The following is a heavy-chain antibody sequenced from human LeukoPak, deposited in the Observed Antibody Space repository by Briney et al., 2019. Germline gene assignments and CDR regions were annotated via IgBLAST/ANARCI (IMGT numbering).Heavy chain of an antibody. D-gene: IGHD3-10*01. CDR2: INQDGGEI. J-gene: IGHJ5*02. Sequence: GGSLRLSCAASGFTLSSSWMTWVRQAPGKGLEWVASINQDGGEIHYVDSVKGRFTISRDNAKNSLYLQMNSLTAEDTAVHYCVRAHEPGGWFDRWGQGTLVSVSS. CDR3: VRAHEPGGWFDR. V-gene: IGHV3-7*04. CDR1: GFTLSSSW.